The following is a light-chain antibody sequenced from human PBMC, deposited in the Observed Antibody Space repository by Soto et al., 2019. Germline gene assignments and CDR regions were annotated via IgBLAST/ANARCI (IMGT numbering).Light chain of an antibody. CDR2: GAS. V-gene: IGKV3-20*01. J-gene: IGKJ4*01. CDR1: QIVRSRY. CDR3: QQYGSSPLT. Sequence: EIVLTQSPGTLSLSPGERATVSCRASQIVRSRYLAWYQQKPGQAPRVLIYGASSRARGIPDRFSGSGSGTDFTLTISRLEPEDFAVYYRQQYGSSPLTFGGGTKVDIK.